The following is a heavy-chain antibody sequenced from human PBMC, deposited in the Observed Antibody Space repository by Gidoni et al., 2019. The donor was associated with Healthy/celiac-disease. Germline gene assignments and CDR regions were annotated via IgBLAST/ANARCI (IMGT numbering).Heavy chain of an antibody. D-gene: IGHD6-19*01. J-gene: IGHJ4*02. V-gene: IGHV3-11*01. CDR3: ARAASGWSQSFDY. CDR2: ISSSGSTI. Sequence: APGKGLGWVSYISSSGSTIYYADSVKGRFTISRDNAKNSLYLQMNSLRAEDTAVYYCARAASGWSQSFDYWGQGTLVTVSS.